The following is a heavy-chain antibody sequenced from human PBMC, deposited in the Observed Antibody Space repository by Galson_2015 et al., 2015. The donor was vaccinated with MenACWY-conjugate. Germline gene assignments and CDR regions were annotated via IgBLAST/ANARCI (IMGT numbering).Heavy chain of an antibody. D-gene: IGHD1-26*01. CDR3: ARISGSYYLPDY. CDR1: GYSFTSYW. V-gene: IGHV5-10-1*01. J-gene: IGHJ4*02. CDR2: IDPSDSYT. Sequence: QSGAEVKKPGESLRISCKGSGYSFTSYWISWVRQMPGKGLEWMGRIDPSDSYTNYSPSFQGHVTISADKSISTAYLQWSRLEASDTAMYYCARISGSYYLPDYCGQGSLVTVSS.